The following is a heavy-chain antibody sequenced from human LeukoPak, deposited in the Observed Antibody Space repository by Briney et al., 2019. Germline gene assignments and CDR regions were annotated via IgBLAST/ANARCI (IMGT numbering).Heavy chain of an antibody. Sequence: GGSLRLSCAAPGFTFSSYAMSWVRQAPGKGLVWVSAISGSGGSTYYADSVKGRFTISRDNSKNTLYLQMNSLRAEDTAVYYCAKANRRLWYFDYWGQGTLVTVSS. J-gene: IGHJ4*02. CDR3: AKANRRLWYFDY. CDR1: GFTFSSYA. D-gene: IGHD1-14*01. V-gene: IGHV3-23*01. CDR2: ISGSGGST.